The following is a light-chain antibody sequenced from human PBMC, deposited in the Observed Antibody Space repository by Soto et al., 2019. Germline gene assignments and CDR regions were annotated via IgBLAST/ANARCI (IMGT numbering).Light chain of an antibody. J-gene: IGKJ1*01. Sequence: EIVLTQSPGTLSLSPGERATLSCRASQSVSSSYLAWYQQKPGQAPRLLIYGASSRATGIPDRFSGSGSGTDCTLTISRLEPEDFAVYYCQQYGSSPRTFVQGTKVEIK. CDR2: GAS. V-gene: IGKV3-20*01. CDR1: QSVSSSY. CDR3: QQYGSSPRT.